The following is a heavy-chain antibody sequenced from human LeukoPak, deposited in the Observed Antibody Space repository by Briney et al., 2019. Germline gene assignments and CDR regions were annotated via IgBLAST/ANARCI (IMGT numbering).Heavy chain of an antibody. Sequence: GGSLRLSCAVSGFTVNSNYMSWVRQAPGKGLEWVSVIYAGGSTYYADSVEGRFTISRDNSKNTLYLQMNSLRVEDTAVYYCARESTMVRGVAATTPPYWGQGTLVTVSS. CDR1: GFTVNSNY. CDR2: IYAGGST. J-gene: IGHJ4*02. V-gene: IGHV3-66*01. CDR3: ARESTMVRGVAATTPPY. D-gene: IGHD3-10*01.